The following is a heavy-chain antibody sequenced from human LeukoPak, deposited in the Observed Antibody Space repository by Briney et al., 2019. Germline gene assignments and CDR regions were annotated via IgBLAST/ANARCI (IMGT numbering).Heavy chain of an antibody. Sequence: SQTLSLTCVVSGGSISSGGYSWNWIRQPRGKALEYIGYIYHGGSAYYNPSLKSRVTISIDRSNNQFSLNLTSVTAADTAVYYCARGGGWFDPWGQGTLVTVSS. J-gene: IGHJ5*02. CDR2: IYHGGSA. D-gene: IGHD2-15*01. V-gene: IGHV4-30-2*01. CDR3: ARGGGWFDP. CDR1: GGSISSGGYS.